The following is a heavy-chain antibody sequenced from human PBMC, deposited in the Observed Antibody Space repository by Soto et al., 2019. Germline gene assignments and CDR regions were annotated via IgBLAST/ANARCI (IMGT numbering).Heavy chain of an antibody. J-gene: IGHJ4*02. CDR1: GFTFSDYA. CDR2: VSHDGRNT. D-gene: IGHD6-19*01. Sequence: ESGGGVVQPGRSLRLSCAASGFTFSDYAMHWVRQAPGKGLEWVAVVSHDGRNTHYADSVKGRFTISRDSSKNTVSLEMTSLRAEDTAFYFCAKGGRQWLVTSVFNYWGQGALVPVSS. V-gene: IGHV3-30*18. CDR3: AKGGRQWLVTSVFNY.